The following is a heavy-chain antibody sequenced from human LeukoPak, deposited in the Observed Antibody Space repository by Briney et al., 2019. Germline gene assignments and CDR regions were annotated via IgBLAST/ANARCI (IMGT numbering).Heavy chain of an antibody. CDR1: GGTFSSYA. V-gene: IGHV1-69*04. J-gene: IGHJ6*02. CDR2: IIPILGIA. CDR3: ARDDYKPISYYYYGMDV. Sequence: GASVKVSCKASGGTFSSYAISWVRQAPGQGLEWMGRIIPILGIANYAQKFQGRVTITADKSTSTAYMELSSLRSEDTAVYYCARDDYKPISYYYYGMDVWGQGTTVTVSS. D-gene: IGHD4-4*01.